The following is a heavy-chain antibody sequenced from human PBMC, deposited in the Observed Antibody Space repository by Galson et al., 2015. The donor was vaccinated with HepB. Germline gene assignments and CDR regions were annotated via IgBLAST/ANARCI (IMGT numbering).Heavy chain of an antibody. CDR1: GFTFSSYA. V-gene: IGHV3-23*01. CDR2: ISGGGGDT. D-gene: IGHD2-2*01. Sequence: SLRLSCAASGFTFSSYAMSWVRQAPGKGLEWVSTISGGGGDTPYADSVKGRLTISRDNSKNTLYLQMNSLRAEDTALYFCAMSSSWYYLDYWGQGTLVTVSS. J-gene: IGHJ4*02. CDR3: AMSSSWYYLDY.